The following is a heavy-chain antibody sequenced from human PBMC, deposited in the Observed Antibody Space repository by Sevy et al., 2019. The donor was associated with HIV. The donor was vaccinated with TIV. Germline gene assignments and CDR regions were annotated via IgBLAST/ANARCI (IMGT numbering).Heavy chain of an antibody. J-gene: IGHJ3*02. CDR3: ASVYSGSYYDAFDI. Sequence: GGSLRLSCAASGFTFSSSAMHWVRQAPGKGLEYVSAISSNEGSTYYANSVKGRFTISRDNAKNTLYLQMGSLRAEDMAVYYCASVYSGSYYDAFDIWGQGTMVTVSS. CDR1: GFTFSSSA. CDR2: ISSNEGST. D-gene: IGHD1-26*01. V-gene: IGHV3-64*01.